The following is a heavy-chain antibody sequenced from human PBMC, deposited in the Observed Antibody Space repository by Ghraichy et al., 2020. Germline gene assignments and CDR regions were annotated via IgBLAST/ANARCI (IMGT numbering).Heavy chain of an antibody. J-gene: IGHJ5*02. CDR3: AREGEVGATKYWFDP. V-gene: IGHV3-7*03. D-gene: IGHD1-26*01. Sequence: ESLNISCAASGFTFSSFWMSWVRQAPGKGLEWVANIKQDGSEKYYVDSVKGRFTISRDNAKNSLYLQMNSLRAEDTAVYYCAREGEVGATKYWFDPWGQGTLVTVSS. CDR2: IKQDGSEK. CDR1: GFTFSSFW.